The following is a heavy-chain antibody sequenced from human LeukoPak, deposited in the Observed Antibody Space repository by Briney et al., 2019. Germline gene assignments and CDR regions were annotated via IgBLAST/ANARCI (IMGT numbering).Heavy chain of an antibody. CDR1: GGSISSSSYY. V-gene: IGHV4-61*05. Sequence: PSETLSLTCTVSGGSISSSSYYWGWIRQPPGKGLEWLGYIYYSGSTNYNPSLKSRVTISLDTSKNQFSLRLTSVTAADTAVYYCARNRVGGAPNFDYWGQGPLVTVFS. CDR3: ARNRVGGAPNFDY. J-gene: IGHJ4*02. D-gene: IGHD3-16*01. CDR2: IYYSGST.